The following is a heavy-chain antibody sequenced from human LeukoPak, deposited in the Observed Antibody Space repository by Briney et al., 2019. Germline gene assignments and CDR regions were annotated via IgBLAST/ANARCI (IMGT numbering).Heavy chain of an antibody. CDR1: GFTFSNYG. J-gene: IGHJ5*02. CDR3: ARVKVEMATIGWLDP. V-gene: IGHV3-33*01. CDR2: IRYDGTNK. Sequence: GRSLGLSCAASGFTFSNYGMHWARQAPGKGLEWVAVIRYDGTNKYYADSVRGRFTISRDNSKNTLYLQMNSLRADDTAVYYCARVKVEMATIGWLDPWGQGTLVTVSS. D-gene: IGHD5-24*01.